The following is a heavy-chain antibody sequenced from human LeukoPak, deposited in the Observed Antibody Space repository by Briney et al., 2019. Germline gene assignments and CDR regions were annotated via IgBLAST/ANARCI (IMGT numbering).Heavy chain of an antibody. CDR1: GGSISSYY. Sequence: KPSETLSLTCTVSGGSISSYYWSWIRQPPGKGLEWLGYIYYSGSTNYNPSLKSRVTISVDTSKNQFSLKLSSVTAADTAVYYCASAPRIAVAGGPYYFYGMDVWGQGTTVTVSS. J-gene: IGHJ6*02. D-gene: IGHD6-19*01. V-gene: IGHV4-59*01. CDR3: ASAPRIAVAGGPYYFYGMDV. CDR2: IYYSGST.